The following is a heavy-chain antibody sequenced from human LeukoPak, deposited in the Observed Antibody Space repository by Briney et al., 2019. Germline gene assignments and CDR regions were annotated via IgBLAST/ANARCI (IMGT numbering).Heavy chain of an antibody. J-gene: IGHJ6*02. CDR3: ARAPGYSYGQGYYYYYGMDV. V-gene: IGHV4-39*02. Sequence: SETLSLTCTVSGGFISSSSYYWGWIRQPPGKGLEWIGSIYYSGSTYYNPSLNSRVTISVDTSKNQFSLKLSSVVAAGTAVYYGARAPGYSYGQGYYYYYGMDVWGQGTTVSVSS. CDR2: IYYSGST. CDR1: GGFISSSSYY. D-gene: IGHD5-18*01.